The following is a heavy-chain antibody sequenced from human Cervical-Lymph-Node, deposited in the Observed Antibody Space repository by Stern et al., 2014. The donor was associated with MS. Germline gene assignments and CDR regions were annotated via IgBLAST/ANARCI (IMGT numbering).Heavy chain of an antibody. CDR1: GFTFSSYG. V-gene: IGHV3-33*01. D-gene: IGHD6-19*01. Sequence: QVQLVQSGGGVVQPGRTLRLSCAASGFTFSSYGMHWVRQAPGKGLGWGALIWYDGSHKYYADSVKGRFTISRDNSENTLYLQMNSLRAEDTAVYYCARDRLPVPGRTFDYWGQGTLVTVSS. J-gene: IGHJ4*02. CDR2: IWYDGSHK. CDR3: ARDRLPVPGRTFDY.